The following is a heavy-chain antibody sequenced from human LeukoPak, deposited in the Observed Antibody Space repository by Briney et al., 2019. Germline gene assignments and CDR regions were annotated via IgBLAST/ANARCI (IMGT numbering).Heavy chain of an antibody. D-gene: IGHD4-17*01. CDR1: GFTFSDYS. J-gene: IGHJ6*03. Sequence: HSGGSLRLSCAASGFTFSDYSMNWVRQAPGKGLEWVSYISGGSSTMYYADSVKGRFTISRDNAKNSLYLQMNSLRAEDTALYYCARATVTSALFYYYFYCMDVWGKGTTVTVSS. V-gene: IGHV3-48*04. CDR3: ARATVTSALFYYYFYCMDV. CDR2: ISGGSSTM.